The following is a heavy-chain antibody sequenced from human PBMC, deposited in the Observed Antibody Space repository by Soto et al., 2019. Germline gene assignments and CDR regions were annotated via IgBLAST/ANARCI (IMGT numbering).Heavy chain of an antibody. Sequence: QVQLVQSGAEVKKPGSSVKVSCKASGGTFGSYTISWVRQAPGQGLEWMGRIIPILGIANYAQKFQGRVTITADKSTSTAYMELSSLRSEDTAVYYCASLMSSGYYYGMDVWGQGTTVTVSS. CDR3: ASLMSSGYYYGMDV. D-gene: IGHD3-10*01. V-gene: IGHV1-69*02. CDR2: IIPILGIA. J-gene: IGHJ6*02. CDR1: GGTFGSYT.